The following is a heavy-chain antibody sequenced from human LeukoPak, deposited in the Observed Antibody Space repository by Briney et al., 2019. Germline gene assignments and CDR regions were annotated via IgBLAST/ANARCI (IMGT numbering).Heavy chain of an antibody. J-gene: IGHJ3*02. CDR2: ISGSGGRT. D-gene: IGHD3-10*01. V-gene: IGHV3-23*01. CDR1: GFTFSSYA. Sequence: GGSLILSCAASGFTFSSYAMSWFRQAPGKGLEWISDISGSGGRTYYADCVKGRFNISRDNSKNTLCLQLNSLRAEDTAVYYCAKDGSVLLWFGESDDFDIWGQGTMVTVSS. CDR3: AKDGSVLLWFGESDDFDI.